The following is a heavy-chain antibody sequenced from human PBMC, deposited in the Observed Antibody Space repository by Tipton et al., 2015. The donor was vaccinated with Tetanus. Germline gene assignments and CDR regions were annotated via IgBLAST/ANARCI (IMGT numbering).Heavy chain of an antibody. CDR3: GNFGSGLDASDV. V-gene: IGHV3-23*01. J-gene: IGHJ3*01. Sequence: GSLRLSCAASGFTFSSYAMHWVRQTPGKGLEWVSTISGGGLRTYYAESVKGRFTVSRDNSQNTLDLQMDSLRVEDTAVYFCGNFGSGLDASDVWGQGTKVTVSA. D-gene: IGHD6-19*01. CDR1: GFTFSSYA. CDR2: ISGGGLRT.